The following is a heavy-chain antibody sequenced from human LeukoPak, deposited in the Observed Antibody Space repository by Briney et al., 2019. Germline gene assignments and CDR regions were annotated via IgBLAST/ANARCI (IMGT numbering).Heavy chain of an antibody. Sequence: SETLSLTCTVSGGSISSYYWSWIRQPPGKGLEWIGYIYYSGSTNYNPSLKSRVTISVDTSKNQFSLKLSSVTAADTAVYYCAREGLDIVATIGLGDYYYYGMDVWGQGTTVTVSS. CDR1: GGSISSYY. CDR2: IYYSGST. V-gene: IGHV4-59*12. D-gene: IGHD5-12*01. J-gene: IGHJ6*02. CDR3: AREGLDIVATIGLGDYYYYGMDV.